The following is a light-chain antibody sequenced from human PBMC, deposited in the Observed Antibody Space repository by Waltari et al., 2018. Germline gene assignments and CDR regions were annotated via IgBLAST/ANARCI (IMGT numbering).Light chain of an antibody. CDR1: GSNIGAGYA. J-gene: IGLJ3*02. Sequence: QSVLTQPPSVSGAPAQRVTIPCTGTGSNIGAGYAVPWYQQLPRAAPKLLIYGSTSRPLGVPARFFGSTSGTSASLAITGLQAEDEADYYCQSYDTSLSVVFGGGTKLTVL. V-gene: IGLV1-40*01. CDR2: GST. CDR3: QSYDTSLSVV.